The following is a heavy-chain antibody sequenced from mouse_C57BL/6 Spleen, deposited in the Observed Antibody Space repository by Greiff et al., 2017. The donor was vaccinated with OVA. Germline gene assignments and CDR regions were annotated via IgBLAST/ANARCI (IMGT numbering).Heavy chain of an antibody. CDR3: ARKITTVVGGYYYAMDY. J-gene: IGHJ4*01. Sequence: QVQLKQSGAELIKPGASVKLSCKATGYTFTGYWIEWVKQRPGHGLEWIGEILPGSGSTNYNEKFKGKATFTADTSSNTAYMQLSSLTTEDSAIYYCARKITTVVGGYYYAMDYWGQGTSVTVSS. CDR2: ILPGSGST. V-gene: IGHV1-9*01. CDR1: GYTFTGYW. D-gene: IGHD1-1*01.